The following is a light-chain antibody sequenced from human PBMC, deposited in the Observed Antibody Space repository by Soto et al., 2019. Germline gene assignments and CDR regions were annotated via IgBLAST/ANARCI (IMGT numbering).Light chain of an antibody. CDR2: KAS. Sequence: DIQMTQSPSTLSASVGDRVTITCRASQNINNWLAWYQQKPGQAPNLLIYKASNLESGVPSRFSGSGSGTEFTRSISSLQPDEFATYYCQQYSGSSTTLGQGTKVEV. CDR1: QNINNW. V-gene: IGKV1-5*03. CDR3: QQYSGSSTT. J-gene: IGKJ1*01.